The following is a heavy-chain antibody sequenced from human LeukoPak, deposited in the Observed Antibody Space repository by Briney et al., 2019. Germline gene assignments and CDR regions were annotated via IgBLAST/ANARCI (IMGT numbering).Heavy chain of an antibody. CDR2: IYTNGST. CDR3: ARDHYYYYIDV. J-gene: IGHJ6*03. Sequence: SETLYLTCTASGGSISSYYWSWMRQPAGKGLEWIGCIYTNGSTNYNPKLKSRVTMSVDTSKNQCSLKLSSVTAADTAVYYCARDHYYYYIDVWGKGTTVTVS. V-gene: IGHV4-4*07. CDR1: GGSISSYY.